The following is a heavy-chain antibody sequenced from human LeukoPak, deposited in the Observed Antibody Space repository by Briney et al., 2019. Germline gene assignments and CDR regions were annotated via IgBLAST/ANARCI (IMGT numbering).Heavy chain of an antibody. CDR2: ISSSSSYT. CDR3: AKGAMAGTGDYFDY. CDR1: GFTFSDYY. J-gene: IGHJ4*02. D-gene: IGHD6-19*01. V-gene: IGHV3-11*05. Sequence: PGGSLRLSCAASGFTFSDYYMSWIRQAPGKGLEWVSYISSSSSYTNYADSVKGRFTISRDNSKNTLYLQMNSLRAEDTAVYYCAKGAMAGTGDYFDYWGQGTLVTVSS.